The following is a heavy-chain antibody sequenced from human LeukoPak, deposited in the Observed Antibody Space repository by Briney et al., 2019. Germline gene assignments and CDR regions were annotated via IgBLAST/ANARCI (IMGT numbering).Heavy chain of an antibody. CDR2: INPNSADT. CDR3: AADPYDSSGY. CDR1: RYTFTGYY. V-gene: IGHV1-2*02. Sequence: VASVKVSCKASRYTFTGYYMHWFRQAPGQGLEWMGWINPNSADTNYAQKFQGRVTMTRDTSISTAYMELSSLRSEDTAVYYCAADPYDSSGYWGQGTLVTVSS. J-gene: IGHJ4*02. D-gene: IGHD3-22*01.